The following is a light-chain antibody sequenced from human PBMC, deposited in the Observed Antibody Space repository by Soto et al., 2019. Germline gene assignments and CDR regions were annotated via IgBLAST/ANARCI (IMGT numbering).Light chain of an antibody. J-gene: IGLJ2*01. CDR3: QSYDSSLSAVV. V-gene: IGLV1-40*01. CDR2: LNT. CDR1: SSNIGAAYD. Sequence: QSVLTQPPSVSGAPGQRVTISCTGGSSNIGAAYDVHWYHQVPGTAPKLLIYLNTNRPSGVPDRFSASKSGTSASLAISGLQAEDEGDYYCQSYDSSLSAVVFGGGTELTVL.